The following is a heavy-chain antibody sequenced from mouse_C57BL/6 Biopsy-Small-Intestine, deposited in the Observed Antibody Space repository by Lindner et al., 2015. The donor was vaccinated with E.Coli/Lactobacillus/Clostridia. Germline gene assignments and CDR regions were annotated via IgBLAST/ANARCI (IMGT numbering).Heavy chain of an antibody. V-gene: IGHV1-53*01. Sequence: VQLQESGTELVKPGASVKLSCKASGYIFTSYWMHWVKQRPGQGLEWIGNINPSNGGINYNEKFKSKATLTVDKSSSTAYMQFSSLTSEDSAVYYCAREVAGQAIWSAYWGQGTLVTVSA. CDR3: AREVAGQAIWSAY. CDR1: GYIFTSYW. J-gene: IGHJ3*01. CDR2: INPSNGGI. D-gene: IGHD3-2*02.